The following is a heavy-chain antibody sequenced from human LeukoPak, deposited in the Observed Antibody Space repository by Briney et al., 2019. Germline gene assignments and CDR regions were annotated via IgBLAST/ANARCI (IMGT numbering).Heavy chain of an antibody. Sequence: SETLSLTXTVSGGSISNYYWSWIRQPAGKGLEWIGRIYGSGMTNYNPSLKSRVTMSLDKSKNQFSLKLNSVTAADTAVYYCTRGWDSSGEGYWGQGILVTVSS. V-gene: IGHV4-4*07. CDR2: IYGSGMT. J-gene: IGHJ4*02. D-gene: IGHD3-16*01. CDR3: TRGWDSSGEGY. CDR1: GGSISNYY.